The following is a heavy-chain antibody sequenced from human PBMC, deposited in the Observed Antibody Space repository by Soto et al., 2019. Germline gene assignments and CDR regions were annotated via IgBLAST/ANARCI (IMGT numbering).Heavy chain of an antibody. CDR1: GYTFTNYD. CDR3: ARGRIGVTTVFFDY. CDR2: MNPNSGNT. D-gene: IGHD4-17*01. J-gene: IGHJ4*02. Sequence: ASVKVSCKASGYTFTNYDINWVRHATGQGLEWMGWMNPNSGNTGYAQKFQGRVTMTRNTSISTAYMELSSLRSEDTAVYYCARGRIGVTTVFFDYWGQGTLVTVSS. V-gene: IGHV1-8*01.